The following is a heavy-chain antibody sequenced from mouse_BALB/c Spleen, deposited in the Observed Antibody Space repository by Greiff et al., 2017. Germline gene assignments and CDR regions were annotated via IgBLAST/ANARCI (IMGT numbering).Heavy chain of an antibody. CDR3: ARASYYGYDDWFAY. D-gene: IGHD2-2*01. CDR1: GYTFTSYN. V-gene: IGHV1-12*01. Sequence: QVQLKQSGAELVKPGASVKMSCKASGYTFTSYNMHWVKQTPGQGLEWIGAIYPGNGDTSYNQKFKGKATLTADKSSSTAYMQLSSLTSEDSAVYYCARASYYGYDDWFAYWGQGTLVTVSA. CDR2: IYPGNGDT. J-gene: IGHJ3*01.